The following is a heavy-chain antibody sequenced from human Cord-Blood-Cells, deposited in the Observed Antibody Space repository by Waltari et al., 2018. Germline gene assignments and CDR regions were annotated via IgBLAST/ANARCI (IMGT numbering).Heavy chain of an antibody. J-gene: IGHJ3*02. Sequence: EVQLLESGGGLVQPGGSLRLSCAASGFTFSSYAMSWVRQAPGKGLEWVSAISGSGGSTYYADSVKGRFTISRDNSKNTLYLQMNSLRAEDTAVYYCAKSRWLTNWNYPGDAFDIWGQGTMVTVSS. V-gene: IGHV3-23*01. CDR2: ISGSGGST. CDR1: GFTFSSYA. CDR3: AKSRWLTNWNYPGDAFDI. D-gene: IGHD1-7*01.